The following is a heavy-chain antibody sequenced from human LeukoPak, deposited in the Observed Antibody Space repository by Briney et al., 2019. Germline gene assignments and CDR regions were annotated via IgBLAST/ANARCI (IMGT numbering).Heavy chain of an antibody. V-gene: IGHV4-39*01. CDR2: IYYSGST. Sequence: SETLSLTCTVSGGSISSSSYYWGWIRQPPGKGLEWIGSIYYSGSTYYNPSLKSRVTISVDTSKNQFSLKLSSVTAADTAVYYCASLPNYYDSSGYYLDYWGQGTLVTVSS. D-gene: IGHD3-22*01. CDR3: ASLPNYYDSSGYYLDY. J-gene: IGHJ4*02. CDR1: GGSISSSSYY.